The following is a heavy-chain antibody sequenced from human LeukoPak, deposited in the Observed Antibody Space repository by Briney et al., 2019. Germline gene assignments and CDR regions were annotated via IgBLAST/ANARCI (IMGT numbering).Heavy chain of an antibody. Sequence: GGSLRLSCAASGFTFSDYYMSWIRQAPGKGLEWVSYISSSGSTIYYADSVKGRFTISRDNAKNSLYLQMNSLRAEDTAVYYCARAPTSGHDADAFDIWGQGTMVTVSS. CDR2: ISSSGSTI. D-gene: IGHD1-26*01. V-gene: IGHV3-11*01. J-gene: IGHJ3*02. CDR1: GFTFSDYY. CDR3: ARAPTSGHDADAFDI.